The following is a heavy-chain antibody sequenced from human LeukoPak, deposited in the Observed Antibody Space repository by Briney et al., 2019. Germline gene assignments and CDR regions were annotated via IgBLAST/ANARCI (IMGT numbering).Heavy chain of an antibody. D-gene: IGHD5-24*01. Sequence: ASVKVSCKVSGYTLSELPIHWVRQAPGKGLEWMGGFDPEESETLYAQNFQSRINMTEDTSTDTAYMALSSLRSEDTAIYYCATARQFSYYGLDVWGQGTTVTVSS. CDR2: FDPEESET. CDR3: ATARQFSYYGLDV. CDR1: GYTLSELP. J-gene: IGHJ6*02. V-gene: IGHV1-24*01.